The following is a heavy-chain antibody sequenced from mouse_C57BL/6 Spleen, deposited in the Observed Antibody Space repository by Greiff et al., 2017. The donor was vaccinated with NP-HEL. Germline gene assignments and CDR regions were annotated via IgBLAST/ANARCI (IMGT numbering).Heavy chain of an antibody. V-gene: IGHV1-47*01. CDR3: ARFSRRFYYFDY. D-gene: IGHD6-1*01. CDR1: GYTFTTYP. CDR2: FHPYNDDT. J-gene: IGHJ2*01. Sequence: ESGAELVKPGASVKMSCKASGYTFTTYPIEWMKQNHGKSLEWIGNFHPYNDDTKYNEKFKGKATLTVEKSSSTVYLELSRLTSDDSAVYYCARFSRRFYYFDYWGQGTTLTVSS.